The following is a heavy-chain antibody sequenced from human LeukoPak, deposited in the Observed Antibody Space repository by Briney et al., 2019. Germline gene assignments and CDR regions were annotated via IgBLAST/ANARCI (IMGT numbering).Heavy chain of an antibody. V-gene: IGHV3-21*04. D-gene: IGHD4-17*01. CDR1: GFILSNYR. CDR3: AREGTYGDYDY. Sequence: GGSLRLSCAASGFILSNYRMNWVRQAPGKGLEWVSYISSSGNSREYADSVKGRFTISRDNARDSLHLQMNSLRAEDTAVYYCAREGTYGDYDYWGQGTLVTVSS. J-gene: IGHJ4*02. CDR2: ISSSGNSR.